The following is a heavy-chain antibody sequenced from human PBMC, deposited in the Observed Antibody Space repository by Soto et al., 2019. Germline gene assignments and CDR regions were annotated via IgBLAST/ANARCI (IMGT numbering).Heavy chain of an antibody. CDR2: ISGSGANT. Sequence: PGGSLRLSCAASGFSISSDAMSWVRQAPGKGLEWVSGISGSGANTNYADSVKGRFAISIDNSKNTLYLKMSSLRAEDTAVYYCAKRQSGNFGPFDSWGQGTLVTVSS. CDR1: GFSISSDA. V-gene: IGHV3-23*01. D-gene: IGHD2-21*02. J-gene: IGHJ4*02. CDR3: AKRQSGNFGPFDS.